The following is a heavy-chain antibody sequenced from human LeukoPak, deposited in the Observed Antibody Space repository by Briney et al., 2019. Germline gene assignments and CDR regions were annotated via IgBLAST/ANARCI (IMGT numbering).Heavy chain of an antibody. CDR3: ARADPFYGSGSYAGSWFDP. CDR2: IIPMFGTA. CDR1: GGTFSSYA. V-gene: IGHV1-69*06. Sequence: SVKVSCKASGGTFSSYAISWVRQAPGQGLEWMGGIIPMFGTANYAQKFQGRVTITADKSTSTAYMELSSLRSEDTAVYYCARADPFYGSGSYAGSWFDPWRQGTLVTVSS. J-gene: IGHJ5*02. D-gene: IGHD3-10*01.